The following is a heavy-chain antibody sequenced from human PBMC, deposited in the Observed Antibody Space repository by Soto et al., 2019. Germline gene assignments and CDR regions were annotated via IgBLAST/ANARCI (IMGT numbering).Heavy chain of an antibody. J-gene: IGHJ6*02. V-gene: IGHV3-23*01. CDR1: GFTFSSYA. CDR2: ISGSGGST. D-gene: IGHD6-13*01. Sequence: PGGSLRLSCAASGFTFSSYAMSWVRQAPGKGLEWVSAISGSGGSTYYADSVKGRFTISRDNSKNTLYLQMNSLRAEDTAVSYCAKQGDSSSWQFYYYGMDVWGQGTTVTVSS. CDR3: AKQGDSSSWQFYYYGMDV.